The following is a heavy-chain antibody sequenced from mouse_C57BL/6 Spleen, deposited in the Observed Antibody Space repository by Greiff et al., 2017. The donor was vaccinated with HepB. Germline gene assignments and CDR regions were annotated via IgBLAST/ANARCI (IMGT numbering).Heavy chain of an antibody. Sequence: DVKLVESGGGLVKPGGSLKLSCAASGFTFSDYGMHWVRQAPEKGLEWVAYISSGSSTIYYADTVKGRFTISRDNAKNTLFLQMTSLRSEDTAMYYCAMENFLYAMDYWGQGTSVTVSS. CDR1: GFTFSDYG. CDR2: ISSGSSTI. J-gene: IGHJ4*01. V-gene: IGHV5-17*01. CDR3: AMENFLYAMDY.